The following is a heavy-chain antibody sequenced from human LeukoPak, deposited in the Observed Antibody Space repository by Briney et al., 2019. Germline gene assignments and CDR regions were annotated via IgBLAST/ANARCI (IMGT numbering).Heavy chain of an antibody. CDR3: ARDAGYWYFDL. CDR1: GFRFSNYA. J-gene: IGHJ2*01. CDR2: ISGSGGST. V-gene: IGHV3-23*01. Sequence: GGSLRLSCAASGFRFSNYAMSWVRQAPGKGLEWVSAISGSGGSTYYADSVKGRFTISRDNSKNTLYLQMNSLRAEDTAVYYCARDAGYWYFDLWGRGTLVTVSS. D-gene: IGHD3-10*01.